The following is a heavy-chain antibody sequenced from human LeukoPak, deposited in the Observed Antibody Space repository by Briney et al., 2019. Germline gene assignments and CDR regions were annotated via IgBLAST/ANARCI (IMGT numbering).Heavy chain of an antibody. CDR1: GFTFSSYS. Sequence: GGSLRLSCAASGFTFSSYSMNWVRQAPGKGLEWVSSISSSSSYIYYADSVKGRFTISRDNAKNSLYLQMNSQRAEDTAVYYCARLEYYYDSSGYPRPYDYWGQGTLVTVSS. V-gene: IGHV3-21*01. CDR3: ARLEYYYDSSGYPRPYDY. D-gene: IGHD3-22*01. J-gene: IGHJ4*02. CDR2: ISSSSSYI.